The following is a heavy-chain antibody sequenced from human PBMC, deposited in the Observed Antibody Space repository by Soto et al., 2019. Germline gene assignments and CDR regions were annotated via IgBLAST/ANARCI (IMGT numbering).Heavy chain of an antibody. CDR2: ISSSSSYI. CDR3: ARVSCSSTSCYTPLFDY. CDR1: GFTFSSYS. D-gene: IGHD2-2*02. Sequence: GGSLRLSCAASGFTFSSYSMNWVRQAPGKGLEWVSSISSSSSYIYYADSVKGRFTISRDNAKNSLYLQMNSLRAEDTAVYYCARVSCSSTSCYTPLFDYWGQGTLVTVSS. V-gene: IGHV3-21*01. J-gene: IGHJ4*02.